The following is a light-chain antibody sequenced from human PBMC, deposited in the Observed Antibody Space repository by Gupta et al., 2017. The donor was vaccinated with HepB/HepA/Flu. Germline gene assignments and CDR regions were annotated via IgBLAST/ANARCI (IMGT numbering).Light chain of an antibody. CDR1: QSLLHSNGYNF. CDR2: WGS. J-gene: IGKJ3*01. V-gene: IGKV2-28*01. CDR3: KQDLLSQT. Sequence: DSVLTQAPLSLPVTPGEPASISCRSSQSLLHSNGYNFLDWYLQKPGQSPQLIIYWGSNSGSGVTDRFSGSGGGKDFTLESSRGEAEDVGVYYSKQDLLSQTFGHGTRVDIK.